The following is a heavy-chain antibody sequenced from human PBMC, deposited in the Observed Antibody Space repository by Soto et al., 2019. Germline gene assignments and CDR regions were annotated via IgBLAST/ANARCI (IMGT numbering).Heavy chain of an antibody. CDR1: GFTFSSYA. D-gene: IGHD2-15*01. CDR2: ISGSGGST. Sequence: GGSLRLSCAASGFTFSSYAMSWVRQAPGKGLEWVSAISGSGGSTYYADSVKGRFTISRDNSKNTLYLQMNSLRAEDTAVYYCAKDIPHPHIVVVVAATFDYWGQGTLVTVSS. V-gene: IGHV3-23*01. CDR3: AKDIPHPHIVVVVAATFDY. J-gene: IGHJ4*02.